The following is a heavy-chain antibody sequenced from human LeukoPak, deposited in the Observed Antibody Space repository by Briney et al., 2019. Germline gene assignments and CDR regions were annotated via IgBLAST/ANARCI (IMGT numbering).Heavy chain of an antibody. CDR2: INPSGGST. CDR1: XYTFTIYY. J-gene: IGHJ4*02. D-gene: IGHD3-3*01. V-gene: IGHV1-46*01. CDR3: ARASGLYYFDY. Sequence: VXVSCKXXXYTFTIYYMHWVRQAPGQGLEWMGIINPSGGSTSYAQKFQGRVTMTRDTSTSTVYMELSSLRSEDTAVYYCARASGLYYFDYWGQGTLVTVSS.